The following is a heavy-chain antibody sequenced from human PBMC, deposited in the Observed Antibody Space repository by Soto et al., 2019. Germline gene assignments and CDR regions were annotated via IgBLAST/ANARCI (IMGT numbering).Heavy chain of an antibody. V-gene: IGHV4-39*01. J-gene: IGHJ4*02. CDR3: ARRRDGYKPFDY. Sequence: SETLSLTCTVSGGSISSSSYYWGWIRQPPGKGLEWIGSIYYSGSTYYNPSLKSRVTISVDTSKNQFSLKLSSVTAADTAVYYCARRRDGYKPFDYWGQGTLVTVSS. CDR2: IYYSGST. CDR1: GGSISSSSYY. D-gene: IGHD5-12*01.